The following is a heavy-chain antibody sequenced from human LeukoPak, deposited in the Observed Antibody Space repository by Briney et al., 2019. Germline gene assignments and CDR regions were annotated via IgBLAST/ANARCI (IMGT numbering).Heavy chain of an antibody. D-gene: IGHD3-10*01. CDR2: INHSGST. J-gene: IGHJ6*02. V-gene: IGHV4-39*07. Sequence: SETLSLTCTVSGGSISSGDYYWSWIRQPPGKGLEWIGEINHSGSTNYNPSLKSRVTISVDTSRNQFSLKLSSVTAADTAVYYCARGGRRITMVRGVIPPNGMDVWGQGTTVTVSS. CDR3: ARGGRRITMVRGVIPPNGMDV. CDR1: GGSISSGDYY.